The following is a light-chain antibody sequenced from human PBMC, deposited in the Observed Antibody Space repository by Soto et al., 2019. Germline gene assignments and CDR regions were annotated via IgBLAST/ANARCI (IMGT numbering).Light chain of an antibody. CDR2: GAS. V-gene: IGKV3-20*01. CDR1: QSVTSSF. J-gene: IGKJ1*01. CDR3: QQYGSSPWT. Sequence: PGERAALSCRASQSVTSSFLAWYQQKPGQAPRLLIYGASSRATGIPDRFSGSGSGTDFTLTISRLEPEDFAVYYCQQYGSSPWTFGQGTKVDIK.